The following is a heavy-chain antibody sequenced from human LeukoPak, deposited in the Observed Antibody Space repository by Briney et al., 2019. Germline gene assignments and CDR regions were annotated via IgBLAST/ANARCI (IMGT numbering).Heavy chain of an antibody. CDR1: GFTFSSYA. V-gene: IGHV3-23*01. J-gene: IGHJ4*02. CDR2: ISGSGGST. D-gene: IGHD3-22*01. Sequence: PGGSLRLSCAASGFTFSSYAMSWVRQAPGKGLEWVSAISGSGGSTYYADSVKGRFTISRDNSKNTLYLQMNSLRAEGTAVYYCAKTYDSSGYWFDYWGQGTLVTVSS. CDR3: AKTYDSSGYWFDY.